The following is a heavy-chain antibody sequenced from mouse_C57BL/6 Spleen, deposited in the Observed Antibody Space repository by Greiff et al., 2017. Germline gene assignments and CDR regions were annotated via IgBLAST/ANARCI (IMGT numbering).Heavy chain of an antibody. CDR3: ARDYEKAWFAY. CDR2: IHPNSGST. D-gene: IGHD2-4*01. CDR1: GYTFTSYW. V-gene: IGHV1-64*01. Sequence: QVQLQQPGAELVKPGASVKLSCKASGYTFTSYWMHWVKQRPGHGLEWIGMIHPNSGSTNYNEKFKSKATLTVDKSSSTAYMQLSSLTSEDSAVYYCARDYEKAWFAYWGQGTLVTVSA. J-gene: IGHJ3*01.